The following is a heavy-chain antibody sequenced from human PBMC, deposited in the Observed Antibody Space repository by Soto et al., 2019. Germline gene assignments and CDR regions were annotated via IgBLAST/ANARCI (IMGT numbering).Heavy chain of an antibody. J-gene: IGHJ4*02. Sequence: GGSLRLSCAAPKLTFSTYSFNWVRQAPGKGLEWVSGISSTSGHIFYADSVKGRFTISRDSAKNSLYLQMNGLRAEDTAVYYCARDLGTGWSLDSWGLGTLVTVSS. CDR1: KLTFSTYS. D-gene: IGHD6-19*01. V-gene: IGHV3-21*01. CDR2: ISSTSGHI. CDR3: ARDLGTGWSLDS.